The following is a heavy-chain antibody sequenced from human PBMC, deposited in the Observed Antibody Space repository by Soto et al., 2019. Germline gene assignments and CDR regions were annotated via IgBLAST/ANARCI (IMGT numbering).Heavy chain of an antibody. V-gene: IGHV3-23*01. CDR3: AKCLLDFEY. J-gene: IGHJ4*02. CDR1: GFTFSNYA. CDR2: FSASSGST. D-gene: IGHD2-8*02. Sequence: GGSLKLSCAASGFTFSNYAMSWVRQVPGKGLEWVSTFSASSGSTYYADSLKGRFTISRDNSKNTLYLQRDSLKAEDTAIYKWAKCLLDFEYGGQ.